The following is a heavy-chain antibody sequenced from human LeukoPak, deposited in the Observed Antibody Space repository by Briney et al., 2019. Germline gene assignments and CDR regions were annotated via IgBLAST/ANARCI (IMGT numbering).Heavy chain of an antibody. D-gene: IGHD4-23*01. CDR1: DGSIRTYY. J-gene: IGHJ5*02. V-gene: IGHV4-59*01. Sequence: PSETLSLTCGVSDGSIRTYYWSWIRQSPGQGLEWIGNIYYRGDINYNPSLKSRVIISIDTSKNQFSLKVTSLTAADTAVYYCASDYGGTVFDPWGQGTLVTVSS. CDR3: ASDYGGTVFDP. CDR2: IYYRGDI.